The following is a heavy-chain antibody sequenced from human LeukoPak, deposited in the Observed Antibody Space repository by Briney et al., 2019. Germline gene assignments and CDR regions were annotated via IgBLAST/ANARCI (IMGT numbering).Heavy chain of an antibody. Sequence: GGSLRLSCAASGFTVSSNYMSWVRQAPGKGLEWVSVIYSGGSTYYADSVKGRFTISRDNSENTLYLQMNSLRAEDTAVYYCARELDTSYGMDVWGQGTTVTVSS. CDR1: GFTVSSNY. D-gene: IGHD5-18*01. CDR3: ARELDTSYGMDV. CDR2: IYSGGST. V-gene: IGHV3-53*01. J-gene: IGHJ6*02.